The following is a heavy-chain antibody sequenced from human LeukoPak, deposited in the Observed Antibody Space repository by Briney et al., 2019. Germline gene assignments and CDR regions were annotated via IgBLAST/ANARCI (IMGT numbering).Heavy chain of an antibody. D-gene: IGHD1-26*01. Sequence: GWSLRLSCAASGFTFSSYAMHWVRQAPGKGLEWVAVISYDGSNKYYADSVKGRFTISRDNSKNTLYLQMNSLRAEDTAVYYCARVGGSYYHFDYWGQGTLVTVSS. CDR3: ARVGGSYYHFDY. J-gene: IGHJ4*02. V-gene: IGHV3-30-3*01. CDR2: ISYDGSNK. CDR1: GFTFSSYA.